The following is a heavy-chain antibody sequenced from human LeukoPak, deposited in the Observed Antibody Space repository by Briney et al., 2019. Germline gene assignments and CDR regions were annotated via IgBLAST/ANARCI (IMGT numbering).Heavy chain of an antibody. CDR1: GGSISSGGYY. D-gene: IGHD1-1*01. Sequence: PSETLSLTCTVSGGSISSGGYYWSWIRQHPGKGLEWIGYIYYSGSTYYNPSLKSRVTISVDTSKNQFSLKLSSVTAADTAVYYCARGPPRTRQLERRKVNWFDPWGQGTLVTVSS. CDR2: IYYSGST. V-gene: IGHV4-31*03. CDR3: ARGPPRTRQLERRKVNWFDP. J-gene: IGHJ5*02.